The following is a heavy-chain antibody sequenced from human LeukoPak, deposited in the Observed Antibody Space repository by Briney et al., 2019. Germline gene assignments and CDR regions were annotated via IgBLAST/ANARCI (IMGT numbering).Heavy chain of an antibody. CDR1: GGSIRNRNYY. CDR3: ARDRGMEGYSGSDSPREDY. CDR2: IYYTGST. D-gene: IGHD5-12*01. V-gene: IGHV4-39*07. J-gene: IGHJ4*02. Sequence: SETLSLTCTVSGGSIRNRNYYWGWVRQPPGKGLEWIGSIYYTGSTYSNPSLKSRLTISIDTSKNQFSLTLNSVTAADTAIYYCARDRGMEGYSGSDSPREDYWGQGTLVTVSS.